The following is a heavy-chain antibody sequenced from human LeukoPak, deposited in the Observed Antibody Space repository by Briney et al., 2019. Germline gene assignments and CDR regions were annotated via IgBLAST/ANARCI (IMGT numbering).Heavy chain of an antibody. Sequence: PSETLPLTCTVSGGSVSSGSYYWSWIRQPPGKGLEWIGYIYYSGSTNYNPSLKSRVTISVDTSKNQFSLKLSSVTAADTAVYYCARHVDGGAFDIWGQGTMVTVSS. CDR1: GGSVSSGSYY. V-gene: IGHV4-61*01. D-gene: IGHD2-21*01. CDR2: IYYSGST. J-gene: IGHJ3*02. CDR3: ARHVDGGAFDI.